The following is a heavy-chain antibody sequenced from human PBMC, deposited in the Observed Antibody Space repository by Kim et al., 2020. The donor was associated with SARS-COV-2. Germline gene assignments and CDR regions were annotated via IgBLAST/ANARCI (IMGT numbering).Heavy chain of an antibody. J-gene: IGHJ4*02. CDR1: GGSFSGYY. D-gene: IGHD6-13*01. V-gene: IGHV4-34*01. CDR2: INHSGST. CDR3: SRGSIAAAGGQYYFDY. Sequence: SETLSLTCAVYGGSFSGYYWSWIRQPPGKGLEWIGEINHSGSTNYNPSLKSRVTISVDTSKNQFSLKLSSVTAADTAVYYCSRGSIAAAGGQYYFDYWGQGTLVTVSS.